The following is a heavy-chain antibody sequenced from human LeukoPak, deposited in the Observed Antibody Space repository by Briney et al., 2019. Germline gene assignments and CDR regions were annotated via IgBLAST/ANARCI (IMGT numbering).Heavy chain of an antibody. J-gene: IGHJ3*02. V-gene: IGHV3-23*01. D-gene: IGHD2-15*01. Sequence: GGSLRLSCAASGFTFNNSAISWVRQTPGKGLEWVSTISTSDGSTFFADSVKGRFTISRDNSKNTLFLQMNSLRAEDTAVYYCAKDTLGYCSGGSCLPDDAFDIWGQGTMVTVSS. CDR1: GFTFNNSA. CDR2: ISTSDGST. CDR3: AKDTLGYCSGGSCLPDDAFDI.